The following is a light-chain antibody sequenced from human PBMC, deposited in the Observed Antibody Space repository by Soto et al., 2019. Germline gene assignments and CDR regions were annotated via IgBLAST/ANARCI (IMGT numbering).Light chain of an antibody. V-gene: IGLV2-8*01. CDR1: SSDVRGYNF. CDR3: CSFAGSNNRV. J-gene: IGLJ1*01. Sequence: QSVLTQPASGSGSPGQSITISCTGTSSDVRGYNFVSWYQQHPGKAPKLLIYEVTQRPSGVPDRFSGSKSGNTASLTVSGLQAEDEADYYCCSFAGSNNRVFGTGTKVTVL. CDR2: EVT.